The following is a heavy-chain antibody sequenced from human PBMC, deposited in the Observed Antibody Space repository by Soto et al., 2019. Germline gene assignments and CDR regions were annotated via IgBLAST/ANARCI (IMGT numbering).Heavy chain of an antibody. V-gene: IGHV4-30-2*01. J-gene: IGHJ3*02. CDR2: IYHSGST. CDR1: GGTISRSRYS. D-gene: IGHD3-10*01. Sequence: TLSITCEGPGGTISRSRYSWSWIRQPTGKGLEWIGYIYHSGSTYYTPSLKSRVTISVDRSKNQFSLKLSSVTAADTVVYYCASYYGSGSFAAFDISGQGTMGT. CDR3: ASYYGSGSFAAFDI.